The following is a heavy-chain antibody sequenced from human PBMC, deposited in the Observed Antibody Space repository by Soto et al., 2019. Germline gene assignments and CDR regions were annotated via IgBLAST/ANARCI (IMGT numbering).Heavy chain of an antibody. V-gene: IGHV4-59*01. CDR1: GGSISNYY. J-gene: IGHJ4*02. Sequence: QVQLQESGPRLVKPSETLSLTCIVSGGSISNYYWSWIRQPPGKGLEWIGYIYYSGSTNYNPSLQSRGTISVDTSKNQFSLKLSSVTAADTAVYYCARAVLPATAPFDYWGQGTLVTVSS. D-gene: IGHD2-2*01. CDR3: ARAVLPATAPFDY. CDR2: IYYSGST.